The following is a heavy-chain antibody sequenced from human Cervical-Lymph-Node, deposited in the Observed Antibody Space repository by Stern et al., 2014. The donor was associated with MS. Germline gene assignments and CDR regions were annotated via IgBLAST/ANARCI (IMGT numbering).Heavy chain of an antibody. CDR1: GFTFSNFW. CDR3: ARTIVVVPAVQSYYFES. CDR2: INDDGSGK. J-gene: IGHJ4*02. V-gene: IGHV3-7*01. Sequence: EVQLVESGGGLVQAGGSLRLACASSGFTFSNFWMSWVRQAPGKGLEWVANINDDGSGKYYVDSVKGRFTVSRDNAKNSLYLQMNGLRVEDTAVYYCARTIVVVPAVQSYYFESWGQGTLVAVSS. D-gene: IGHD2-2*01.